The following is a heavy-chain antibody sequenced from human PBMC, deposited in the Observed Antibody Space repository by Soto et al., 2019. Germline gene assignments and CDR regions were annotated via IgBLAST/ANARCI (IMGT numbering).Heavy chain of an antibody. CDR1: GFTFRSYG. V-gene: IGHV3-33*01. D-gene: IGHD4-17*01. CDR3: ARDVRTTVDY. J-gene: IGHJ4*02. CDR2: IWYDGSNK. Sequence: QVQLVASGGGVVQPGRSLRLSCAASGFTFRSYGMHWVRPAPGKGLEWVAVIWYDGSNKYYADSVMGRFTISRDNSKNTLYLQMNSLRAEDTAVYYCARDVRTTVDYCGQGTLVTVAA.